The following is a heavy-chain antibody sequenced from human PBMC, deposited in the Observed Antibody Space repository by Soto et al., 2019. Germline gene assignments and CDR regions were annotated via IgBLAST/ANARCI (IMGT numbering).Heavy chain of an antibody. Sequence: SETLSLTCTVSGVSISSHYWSWIRQPPGKGLEWIAYMHHSGSTNYNPSLRSRVTVSIDTSKSQVSLRLSSVTAADTAVYYCAGGFCDNQLNTSTSDYWGQGTLVTVSS. CDR1: GVSISSHY. CDR2: MHHSGST. V-gene: IGHV4-59*08. J-gene: IGHJ4*02. D-gene: IGHD2-2*01. CDR3: AGGFCDNQLNTSTSDY.